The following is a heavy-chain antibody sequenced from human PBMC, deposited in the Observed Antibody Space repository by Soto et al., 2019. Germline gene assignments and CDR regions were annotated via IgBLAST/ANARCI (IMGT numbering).Heavy chain of an antibody. Sequence: GGSLRLSCAASGFTFSDSGMNWVRQAPGKGLEWVSYIGSHTSTIYYADSVKGRFTISRDNAKTSLYLQMNSLRAEDTAVYFCARDPTGSGWFDSWGQGTLVTVSS. CDR1: GFTFSDSG. CDR3: ARDPTGSGWFDS. CDR2: IGSHTSTI. V-gene: IGHV3-48*01. J-gene: IGHJ5*01. D-gene: IGHD1-1*01.